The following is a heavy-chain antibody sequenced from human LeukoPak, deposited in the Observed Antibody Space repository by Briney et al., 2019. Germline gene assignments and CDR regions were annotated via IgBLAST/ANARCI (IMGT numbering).Heavy chain of an antibody. D-gene: IGHD3-3*01. CDR1: GLTFSNYA. V-gene: IGHV3-23*01. CDR3: AKEAIFGVVIVLDY. CDR2: ISAGSGST. Sequence: GGSLRLSCAASGLTFSNYAMTWVRQAPGNGQEWVSGISAGSGSTYYADSVKGRFTISRDNSKNTLYLQMNSLRAEDTAVYYCAKEAIFGVVIVLDYWGQGTMVTVSS. J-gene: IGHJ4*02.